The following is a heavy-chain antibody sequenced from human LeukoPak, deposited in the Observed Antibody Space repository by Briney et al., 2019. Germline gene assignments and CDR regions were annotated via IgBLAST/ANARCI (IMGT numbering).Heavy chain of an antibody. J-gene: IGHJ5*02. CDR1: GGSFSGYY. D-gene: IGHD3-10*01. V-gene: IGHV4-34*01. CDR3: ARGRPPRYYYGSGSYYKWLDP. CDR2: INHSGST. Sequence: KSSETLSLTCAVYGGSFSGYYWSWIRQPPGKGLEWIGEINHSGSTNYNPSLKSRVTISVDTSKNQFSLKLSSVTAADTAVYYCARGRPPRYYYGSGSYYKWLDPWGQGTLVTVSS.